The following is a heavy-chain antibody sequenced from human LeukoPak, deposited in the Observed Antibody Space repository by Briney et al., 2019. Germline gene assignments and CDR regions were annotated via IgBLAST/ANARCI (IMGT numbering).Heavy chain of an antibody. CDR2: IYYSGST. Sequence: PSETLSLTCTVSGYSISSGYYWGWIRQPPGKGLEWIGYIYYSGSTNYNPSLKSRVTISVDTSKNQFSLKLSSVTAADTAVYYCARGEYYYVTWGQGTLVTVSS. CDR1: GYSISSGYY. D-gene: IGHD3-10*02. CDR3: ARGEYYYVT. V-gene: IGHV4-38-2*02. J-gene: IGHJ5*02.